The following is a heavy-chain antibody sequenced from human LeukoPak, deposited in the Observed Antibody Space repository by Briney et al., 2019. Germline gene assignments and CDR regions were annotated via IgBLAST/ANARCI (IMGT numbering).Heavy chain of an antibody. CDR2: IKPDGSDK. CDR3: ATIGAQTFDI. Sequence: GGSLRLSCVGSGFSFRRHWVNWVRQSPGKGLQWVANIKPDGSDKYYVASSRGRFTVSRHNAKNSGFLQMNSLRAEDTDIYYCATIGAQTFDIWGQGTLVSVYS. CDR1: GFSFRRHW. V-gene: IGHV3-7*01. D-gene: IGHD4/OR15-4a*01. J-gene: IGHJ3*02.